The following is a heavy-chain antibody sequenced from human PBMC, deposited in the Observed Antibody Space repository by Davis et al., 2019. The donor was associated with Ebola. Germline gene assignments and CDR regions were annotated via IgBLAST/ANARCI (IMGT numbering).Heavy chain of an antibody. J-gene: IGHJ4*02. V-gene: IGHV1-69*10. D-gene: IGHD4-17*01. CDR1: GGTFSSYA. CDR3: ARGDGDGDLSTRPFDY. Sequence: SVKVSCKASGGTFSSYAISWVRQAPGQGLEWMGGIIPILGIANYAQKFQGRVTITADESTSTAYMELSSLRSEDTAVYYCARGDGDGDLSTRPFDYWGQGTLVTVSS. CDR2: IIPILGIA.